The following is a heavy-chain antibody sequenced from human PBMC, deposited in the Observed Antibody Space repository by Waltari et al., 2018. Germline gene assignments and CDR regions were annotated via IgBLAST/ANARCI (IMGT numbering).Heavy chain of an antibody. V-gene: IGHV1-69*06. CDR2: IIPIFGTA. J-gene: IGHJ6*02. D-gene: IGHD2-15*01. Sequence: GIIPIFGTANYAQKFQGRVTITADKSTSTAYMELSSLRSEDTAVYYCARDTGYCSGGSCNSDYYYYGMDVWGQGTTVTVSS. CDR3: ARDTGYCSGGSCNSDYYYYGMDV.